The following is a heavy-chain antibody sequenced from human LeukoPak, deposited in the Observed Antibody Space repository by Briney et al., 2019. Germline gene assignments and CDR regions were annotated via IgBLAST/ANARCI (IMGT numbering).Heavy chain of an antibody. CDR3: ARYSSSWDFDY. D-gene: IGHD6-13*01. V-gene: IGHV4-39*07. Sequence: PSETLSLTCTVSGGSISSSSYYWGWIRQPPRKGLEWIGSIYYSGSTYYNPSLKSRVTISVDTSKNQFSLKLSSVTAADTAVYYCARYSSSWDFDYWGQGTLVTVSS. CDR1: GGSISSSSYY. J-gene: IGHJ4*02. CDR2: IYYSGST.